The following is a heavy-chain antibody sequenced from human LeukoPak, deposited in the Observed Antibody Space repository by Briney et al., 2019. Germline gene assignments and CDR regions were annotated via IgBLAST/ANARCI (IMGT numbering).Heavy chain of an antibody. Sequence: LGASVKVSCKASGYTFTSYDINWVRQATGQGLEWMGWMNPNSGNTGYAQKFQGRVTMTRNTSISTAYMGLSSLRSEDTAVYYCARDRPYYDSSGYYLGFDPWGQGTLVTVSS. CDR2: MNPNSGNT. D-gene: IGHD3-22*01. CDR3: ARDRPYYDSSGYYLGFDP. J-gene: IGHJ5*02. V-gene: IGHV1-8*01. CDR1: GYTFTSYD.